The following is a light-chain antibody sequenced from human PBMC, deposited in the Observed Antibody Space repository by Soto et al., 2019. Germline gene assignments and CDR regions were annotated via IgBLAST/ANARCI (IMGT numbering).Light chain of an antibody. Sequence: QYVLTQPASVSWSPGQSITISCTGTSSDVGGYNYVSWYQQHPGKAPKLMIYEVSNRPSGVSNRFSGSKSGNTASLTISGLQAEDEADYYCSSYTSSSTLVFGGGTKVTVL. J-gene: IGLJ2*01. CDR1: SSDVGGYNY. CDR3: SSYTSSSTLV. CDR2: EVS. V-gene: IGLV2-14*01.